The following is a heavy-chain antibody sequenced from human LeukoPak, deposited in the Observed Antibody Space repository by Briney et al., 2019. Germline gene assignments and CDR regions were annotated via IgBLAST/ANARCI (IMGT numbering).Heavy chain of an antibody. Sequence: ASVKVSCKASGYTFTGYYMHWVRQAPGKGLEWMGGFDPEDGETIYAQKFQGRVTMTEDTSTDTAYMELSSLRSEDTAVYYCATGPGGYWGQGTLVTVSS. CDR3: ATGPGGY. CDR1: GYTFTGYY. V-gene: IGHV1-24*01. CDR2: FDPEDGET. J-gene: IGHJ4*02.